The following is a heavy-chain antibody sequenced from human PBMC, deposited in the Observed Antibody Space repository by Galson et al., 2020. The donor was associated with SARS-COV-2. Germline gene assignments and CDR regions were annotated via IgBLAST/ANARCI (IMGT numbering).Heavy chain of an antibody. CDR3: AREPNDSSGYN. V-gene: IGHV4-61*01. Sequence: SETLSLTCTVSGGSVRSGSYYWSWIRQPPGKGLEWIGYIYYSGSTNYNPSLKSRVTISVDTSKNQFSLKLSSVTAADTAVYYCAREPNDSSGYNWGQGTLVTVSS. J-gene: IGHJ4*02. CDR2: IYYSGST. D-gene: IGHD3-22*01. CDR1: GGSVRSGSYY.